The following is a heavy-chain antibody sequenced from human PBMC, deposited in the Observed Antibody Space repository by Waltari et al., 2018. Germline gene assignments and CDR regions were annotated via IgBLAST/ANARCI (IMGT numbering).Heavy chain of an antibody. V-gene: IGHV1-3*01. CDR1: GYPFTSYA. CDR3: ASGYYDSSGYPDY. CDR2: INAGNGNK. J-gene: IGHJ4*02. Sequence: QVQLVQSGAEVKKPGASVQVSCKASGYPFTSYAMHWVRQAPGQRLEWMGWINAGNGNKKYSQKFQGRVTITRDTSASTAYMELSSLRSEDTAVYYCASGYYDSSGYPDYWGQGTLVTVSS. D-gene: IGHD3-22*01.